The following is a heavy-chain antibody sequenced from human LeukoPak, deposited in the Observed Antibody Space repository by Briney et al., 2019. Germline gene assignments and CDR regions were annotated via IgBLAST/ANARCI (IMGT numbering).Heavy chain of an antibody. CDR1: GGSISSGGYY. CDR2: IYYSGST. D-gene: IGHD1-14*01. J-gene: IGHJ4*02. Sequence: SQTLSLTCTVSGGSISSGGYYWSWIRQHPGKGLEWIGYIYYSGSTYYNPSLKSRVTISVDTSKNQFSLKLSSVTAADTAVYYCARENRGQRALDYWGQGTLVTVSS. CDR3: ARENRGQRALDY. V-gene: IGHV4-31*03.